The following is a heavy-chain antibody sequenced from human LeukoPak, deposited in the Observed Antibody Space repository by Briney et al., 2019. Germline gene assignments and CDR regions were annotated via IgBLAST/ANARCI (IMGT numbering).Heavy chain of an antibody. CDR1: GYTLTELS. D-gene: IGHD2-2*01. CDR3: ATDSCSSTSCYGWFDP. V-gene: IGHV1-24*01. Sequence: ASVKVSCKVSGYTLTELSMHWVRQAPGKGLEWMGGFDPEDGETIYAQKFQGRVTMTEDTSTDTAYMELSSLRSEDTAVYYCATDSCSSTSCYGWFDPWGQGTLVTDSS. CDR2: FDPEDGET. J-gene: IGHJ5*02.